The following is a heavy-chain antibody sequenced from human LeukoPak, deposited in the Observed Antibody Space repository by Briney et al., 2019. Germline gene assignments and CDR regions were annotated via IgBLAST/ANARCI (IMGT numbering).Heavy chain of an antibody. CDR3: AKGKGGKSSTSWYAGYFHH. V-gene: IGHV3-9*01. J-gene: IGHJ1*01. D-gene: IGHD6-13*01. Sequence: GGSLRLSCATSGFTFDDYAMHWVRQAPGKGLEWVSGISWNSDNIGYADSAKGRFTISRDNAKNSLYLEMNSLRAEDTAFYYCAKGKGGKSSTSWYAGYFHHWGQGTLVTVSS. CDR1: GFTFDDYA. CDR2: ISWNSDNI.